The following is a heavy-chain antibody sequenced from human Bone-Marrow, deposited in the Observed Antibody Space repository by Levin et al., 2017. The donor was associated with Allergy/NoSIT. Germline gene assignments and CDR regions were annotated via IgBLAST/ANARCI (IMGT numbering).Heavy chain of an antibody. CDR3: VSWAMYHYDRSAFDYFYYAMDV. D-gene: IGHD3-22*01. Sequence: GESLKISCAASGILFSSYDMNWVRQAPGKGLEWVSSISAGGNYIYYADSVKGRFTISRDNAKNSLFLQMNSLRAEDTAVYYCVSWAMYHYDRSAFDYFYYAMDVWGQGTTVTVSS. CDR2: ISAGGNYI. V-gene: IGHV3-21*01. J-gene: IGHJ6*02. CDR1: GILFSSYD.